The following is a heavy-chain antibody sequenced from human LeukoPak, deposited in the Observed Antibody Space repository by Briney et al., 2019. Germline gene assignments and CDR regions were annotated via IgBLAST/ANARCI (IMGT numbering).Heavy chain of an antibody. CDR1: GGSISSSNW. V-gene: IGHV4-4*02. Sequence: PSETLSLTCAVSGGSISSSNWWSWVRQPPGKGLEWIGEIYHSGSTNYNPSLKSRVTISVDKSKNQFSLKLSSVTAADTAVYYCARRRIAAAGEVANWFDPWGQGTLVTVSS. D-gene: IGHD6-13*01. CDR3: ARRRIAAAGEVANWFDP. CDR2: IYHSGST. J-gene: IGHJ5*02.